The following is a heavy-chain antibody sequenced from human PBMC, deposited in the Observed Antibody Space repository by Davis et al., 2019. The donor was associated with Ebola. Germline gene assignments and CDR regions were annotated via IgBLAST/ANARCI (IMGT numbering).Heavy chain of an antibody. CDR3: TKPAGSRSYHHYPLDY. CDR1: AYSSGNYW. V-gene: IGHV5-51*01. CDR2: TNLGYSDT. Sequence: GESLKISCKASAYSSGNYWIGWVRQMPGKGLEWMGITNLGYSDTRYSPSFEGQVTISADRSISTAYLQWSSLKASDTAMYYCTKPAGSRSYHHYPLDYWGQGTLVTVSS. D-gene: IGHD3-16*02. J-gene: IGHJ4*02.